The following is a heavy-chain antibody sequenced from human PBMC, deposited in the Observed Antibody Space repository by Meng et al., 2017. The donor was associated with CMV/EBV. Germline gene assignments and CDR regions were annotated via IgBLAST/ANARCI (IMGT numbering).Heavy chain of an antibody. CDR3: ARVRTVTTPYYYYYYGMDV. CDR1: GFTFSSYA. D-gene: IGHD4-17*01. J-gene: IGHJ6*02. CDR2: ISYDGSNK. V-gene: IGHV3-30-3*01. Sequence: GESLKIPCAASGFTFSSYAMHWVRQAPGKGLEWVAVISYDGSNKYYADSVKGRFTISRDNSKNTLYLQMNSLRAEDTAVYYCARVRTVTTPYYYYYYGMDVWGQGTTVTVSS.